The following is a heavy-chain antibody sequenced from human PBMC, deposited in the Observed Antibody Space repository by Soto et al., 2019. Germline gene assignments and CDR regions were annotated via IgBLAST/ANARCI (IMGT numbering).Heavy chain of an antibody. CDR1: GFTVSSNY. J-gene: IGHJ4*02. Sequence: EVQLVESGGGLVQPGGSLRLSCAASGFTVSSNYMSWVRQAPGKGLEWVSVIYSGGSTYYADSVKGRFTISRHNSKNTLYLQMNSLRAEDTAVYYCARVGYGDYSYYFDYCGQGTLVTVSS. CDR2: IYSGGST. V-gene: IGHV3-53*04. D-gene: IGHD4-17*01. CDR3: ARVGYGDYSYYFDY.